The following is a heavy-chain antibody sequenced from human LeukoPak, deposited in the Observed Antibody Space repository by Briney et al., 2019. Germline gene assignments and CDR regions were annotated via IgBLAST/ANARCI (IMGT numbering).Heavy chain of an antibody. V-gene: IGHV3-33*08. CDR1: GFAFSTYT. D-gene: IGHD2-8*01. CDR3: ARALIFDY. J-gene: IGHJ4*02. Sequence: PGGSLRLSCAASGFAFSTYTMHWVRQAPGKGLEWVAVIWYDGSNKYYADSVKGRFTISRDNSKNTLYLQMNSLRAEDTAVYYCARALIFDYWGQGTLVTVSS. CDR2: IWYDGSNK.